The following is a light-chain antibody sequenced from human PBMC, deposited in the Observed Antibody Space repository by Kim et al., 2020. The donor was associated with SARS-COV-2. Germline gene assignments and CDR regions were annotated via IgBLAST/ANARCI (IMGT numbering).Light chain of an antibody. CDR1: SSDVGGYSY. CDR3: NSYTSSKTFV. V-gene: IGLV2-14*03. Sequence: TLACTGTSSDVGGYSYVCWYHQHPGKAPKLIIYDVRKRPSGVSNHFSGSKSSNTASLTISGLQAEDEANYYCNSYTSSKTFVFGTGTKVTVL. CDR2: DVR. J-gene: IGLJ1*01.